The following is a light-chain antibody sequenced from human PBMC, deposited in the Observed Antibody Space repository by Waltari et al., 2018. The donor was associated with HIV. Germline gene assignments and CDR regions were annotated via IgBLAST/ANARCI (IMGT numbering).Light chain of an antibody. CDR2: ANA. V-gene: IGLV1-44*01. CDR1: SSNIGSRT. Sequence: QSALTQPPSASGTPGQRVPISCSGSSSNIGSRTVTWYQPLPGMAPKLLIYANAQRPSGVPDRFSGSKSGTSASLAISVLHSEDEAGYYCAAWDDSLNGLVFGGGTKLTVL. CDR3: AAWDDSLNGLV. J-gene: IGLJ3*02.